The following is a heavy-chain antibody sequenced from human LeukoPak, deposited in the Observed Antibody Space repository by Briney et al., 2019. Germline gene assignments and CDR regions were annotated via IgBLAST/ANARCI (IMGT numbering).Heavy chain of an antibody. D-gene: IGHD6-19*01. Sequence: SETLSLTCTVSGYSISSGYYWGWIRQPPGKGLEWIGSIYHSGSTYYNPSLKSRVTISVDTSKNQFSLKLSSVTAADTAVYYCARDGSSGWKYYFDYWGQGTLVTVSS. V-gene: IGHV4-38-2*02. CDR2: IYHSGST. J-gene: IGHJ4*02. CDR3: ARDGSSGWKYYFDY. CDR1: GYSISSGYY.